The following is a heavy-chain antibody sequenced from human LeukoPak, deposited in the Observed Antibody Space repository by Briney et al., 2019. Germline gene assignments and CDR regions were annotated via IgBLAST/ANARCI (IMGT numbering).Heavy chain of an antibody. CDR1: GFTFSSYA. CDR3: AREGRVGATLYNWFDP. D-gene: IGHD1-26*01. CDR2: ISYDGSNK. V-gene: IGHV3-30-3*01. Sequence: PGGSLRLSCAASGFTFSSYAMHWVRQAPGKGLERVSVISYDGSNKYYADPLKGRFTISRDNSNNTLYLQMNSLRAEDTAVYYCAREGRVGATLYNWFDPWGQGTLVTVSS. J-gene: IGHJ5*02.